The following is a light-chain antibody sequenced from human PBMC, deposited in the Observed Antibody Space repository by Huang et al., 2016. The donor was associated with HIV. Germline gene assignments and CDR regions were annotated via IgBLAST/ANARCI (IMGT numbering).Light chain of an antibody. CDR3: QQYYSIPFT. J-gene: IGKJ3*01. CDR2: WTS. Sequence: DIVMTQSPDFLAVSLGERATFNCKSSQSVLHSSNNKNYLAWYQQKPRQPPKLLIYWTSTRESVVPDRVSGSGSGTDFTLTISSLQAGDVAVYFFQQYYSIPFTFGPGTKVEIK. CDR1: QSVLHSSNNKNY. V-gene: IGKV4-1*01.